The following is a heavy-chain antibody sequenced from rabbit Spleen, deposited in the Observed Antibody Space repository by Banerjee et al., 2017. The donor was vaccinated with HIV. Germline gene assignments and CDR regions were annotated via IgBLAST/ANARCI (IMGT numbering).Heavy chain of an antibody. D-gene: IGHD8-1*01. CDR3: ARDAGTSFSTYGMDL. CDR1: GFSFSSGYD. V-gene: IGHV1S40*01. J-gene: IGHJ6*01. Sequence: QSLEESGGDLVKPGASLTLTCKASGFSFSSGYDMCWVRQAPGKGLEWIACIYAGSSGSTYSASWAKGRFTISKTSSTTVTLQMTSLTAADTATYFCARDAGTSFSTYGMDLWGPGTLVTV. CDR2: IYAGSSGST.